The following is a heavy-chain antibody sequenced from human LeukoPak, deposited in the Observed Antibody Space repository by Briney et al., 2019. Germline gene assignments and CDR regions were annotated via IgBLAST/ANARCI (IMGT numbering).Heavy chain of an antibody. Sequence: SETLSPTCTVSGGSISSYYWSWIRQPPGKGLEWIGYIYYSGSTNYNPSLKSRVTISVDTSKNQFSLKLSSVTAADTAVYYCARHSTNWYPRAGIGLDYWGQGTLVTVSS. J-gene: IGHJ4*02. CDR3: ARHSTNWYPRAGIGLDY. D-gene: IGHD6-13*01. CDR2: IYYSGST. V-gene: IGHV4-59*08. CDR1: GGSISSYY.